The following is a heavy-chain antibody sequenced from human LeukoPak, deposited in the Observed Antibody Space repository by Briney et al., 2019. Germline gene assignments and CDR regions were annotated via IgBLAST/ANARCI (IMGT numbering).Heavy chain of an antibody. CDR3: ARSRDGYNILDY. J-gene: IGHJ4*02. CDR1: GLTFSSFA. Sequence: GGSLRLSCAASGLTFSSFAMTWVRQAPGKGLEWVSAIVGGGDPTHYADSVSGRFTISRDNSKNTLNLQMNSLRAEDTAVYYCARSRDGYNILDYWGQGTLVTVSS. D-gene: IGHD5-24*01. V-gene: IGHV3-23*01. CDR2: IVGGGDPT.